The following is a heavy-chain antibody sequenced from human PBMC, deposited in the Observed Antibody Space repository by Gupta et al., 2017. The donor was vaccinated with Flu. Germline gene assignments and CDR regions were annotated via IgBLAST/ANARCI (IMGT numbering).Heavy chain of an antibody. CDR2: ISRSRSTI. V-gene: IGHV3-11*01. Sequence: WIRQAPGKGLEWVSDISRSRSTIDYADSVNGRFTISRDNTKNSLYLQMNSLRAEDTAVYYCARIINWNGDYWGQGTLVTVAS. CDR3: ARIINWNGDY. D-gene: IGHD1-1*01. J-gene: IGHJ4*02.